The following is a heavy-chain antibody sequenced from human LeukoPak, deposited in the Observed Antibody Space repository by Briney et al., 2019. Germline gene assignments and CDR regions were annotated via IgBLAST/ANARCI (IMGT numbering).Heavy chain of an antibody. Sequence: GGSLRLSCAASGFTFSSYGMHWVRQAPGKGLEWVGVIWYDGSKKYYADSVKGRFTISKDNSKNTLYLQMNSLRAEDTAVYYCARDWELGTFDYWGQGTLVTVSS. D-gene: IGHD1-26*01. CDR1: GFTFSSYG. J-gene: IGHJ4*02. V-gene: IGHV3-33*01. CDR3: ARDWELGTFDY. CDR2: IWYDGSKK.